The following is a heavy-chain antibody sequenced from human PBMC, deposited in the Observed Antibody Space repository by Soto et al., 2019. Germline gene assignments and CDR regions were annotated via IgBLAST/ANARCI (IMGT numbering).Heavy chain of an antibody. CDR3: AKDRWEFTRYFDS. CDR2: ISKDGNDQ. CDR1: GFTFSTYA. D-gene: IGHD1-26*01. Sequence: QVQLVESGGGVVQPGTSLRLSCAASGFTFSTYAMHWVRQAPGKGLEWVAMISKDGNDQYYADSVKGRFTVSRDNSKNTVSLQMHSLRPEDMAFYYCAKDRWEFTRYFDSWGQGTLVTVSS. J-gene: IGHJ4*02. V-gene: IGHV3-30*18.